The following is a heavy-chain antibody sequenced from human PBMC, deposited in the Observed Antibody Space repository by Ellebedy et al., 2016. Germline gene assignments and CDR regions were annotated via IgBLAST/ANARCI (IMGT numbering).Heavy chain of an antibody. CDR3: ARGGGDGDFPYYYYGMDV. D-gene: IGHD4-17*01. Sequence: GGSLRLSCAASGFTFSSYAMHWVRQTPGKGLEYVSAISSNGGSTYYANSVKGRFTISRDNSKNTLYLQMGSLRAEDMAVYYCARGGGDGDFPYYYYGMDVWGQGTTVTVSS. CDR1: GFTFSSYA. J-gene: IGHJ6*02. V-gene: IGHV3-64*01. CDR2: ISSNGGST.